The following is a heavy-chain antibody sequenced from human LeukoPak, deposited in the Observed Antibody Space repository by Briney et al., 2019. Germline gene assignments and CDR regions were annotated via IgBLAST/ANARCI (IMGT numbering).Heavy chain of an antibody. V-gene: IGHV1-2*02. D-gene: IGHD5-18*01. CDR3: AKSGYGFGYGWDVAV. J-gene: IGHJ6*04. CDR1: GYPFTAYF. Sequence: ASVKVSCRASGYPFTAYFIYWVRQAPGQGLEWIGWINPNSGGTNSAQKFQDRVTMTRDTSVSSVYMELSSLRSDDTALYYCAKSGYGFGYGWDVAVWGKGTTVTVSS. CDR2: INPNSGGT.